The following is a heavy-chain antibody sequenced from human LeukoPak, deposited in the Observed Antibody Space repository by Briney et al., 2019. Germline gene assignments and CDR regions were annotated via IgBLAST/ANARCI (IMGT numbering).Heavy chain of an antibody. CDR3: ASYSSSGNYFDY. J-gene: IGHJ4*02. CDR2: INHSGNT. V-gene: IGHV4-34*01. Sequence: SETLSPTCAVYGGSFSGYYWSWIRQPPGKGLEWIGEINHSGNTNYNPSLKSRVTISVDTSKNQFSLKLSSVTAADTAVYYCASYSSSGNYFDYWGQGTLVTVSS. D-gene: IGHD6-13*01. CDR1: GGSFSGYY.